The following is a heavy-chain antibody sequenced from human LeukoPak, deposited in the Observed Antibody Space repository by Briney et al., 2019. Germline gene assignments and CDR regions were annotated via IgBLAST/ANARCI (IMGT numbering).Heavy chain of an antibody. D-gene: IGHD6-19*01. CDR1: GFTFSTNG. J-gene: IGHJ3*02. V-gene: IGHV3-33*08. CDR2: IWYDGSNK. CDR3: ARAKDNSGRDGFDI. Sequence: GGSLRLSCAASGFTFSTNGIHWVRQAPGKGLEWVAVIWYDGSNKYYGDSVKGRFTISRDNSKNTLYLQMNSLRAEDTAVYYCARAKDNSGRDGFDIWGQGTMVTVSS.